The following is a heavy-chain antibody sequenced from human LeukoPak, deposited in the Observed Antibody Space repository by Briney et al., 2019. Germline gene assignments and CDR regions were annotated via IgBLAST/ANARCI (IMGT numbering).Heavy chain of an antibody. CDR3: ARQGYDILTGSITTSDY. Sequence: SETLSLTCTVSGGSISISSYYWGWIRQPPGKGLEWIGSMYYSGSTYYNPSLKSRVTISVDTPKNQFSLKLSSVTAADTAVYYCARQGYDILTGSITTSDYWGQGTLVTVSS. D-gene: IGHD3-9*01. J-gene: IGHJ4*02. CDR1: GGSISISSYY. CDR2: MYYSGST. V-gene: IGHV4-39*01.